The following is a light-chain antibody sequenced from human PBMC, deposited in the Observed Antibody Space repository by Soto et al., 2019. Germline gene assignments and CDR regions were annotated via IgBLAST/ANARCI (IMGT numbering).Light chain of an antibody. V-gene: IGKV1-33*01. CDR1: QDISNY. CDR2: DAS. J-gene: IGKJ2*01. CDR3: QQYDNLPRWYT. Sequence: DIQMTQSPSSLSASVGDRVTITCQASQDISNYLNWYQQKPGKAPKLLIYDASNLETAVPSRFSGSGSGTDFTFTISSLQAEDIATYYCQQYDNLPRWYTFGQGTKLEIK.